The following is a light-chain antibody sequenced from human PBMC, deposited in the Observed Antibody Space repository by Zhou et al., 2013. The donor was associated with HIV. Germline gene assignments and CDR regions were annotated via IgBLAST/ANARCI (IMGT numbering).Light chain of an antibody. CDR1: QSLRSW. Sequence: DIQMTQSPATLSASVGDRVTISCRASQSLRSWLAWYQQRPGKAPELLVFRTSTLGRGVPSRFRGSGSETEFTLTISGLRPEDFATYYCQQYYDYPYTFGQGTKLEIK. J-gene: IGKJ2*01. V-gene: IGKV1-5*03. CDR2: RTS. CDR3: QQYYDYPYT.